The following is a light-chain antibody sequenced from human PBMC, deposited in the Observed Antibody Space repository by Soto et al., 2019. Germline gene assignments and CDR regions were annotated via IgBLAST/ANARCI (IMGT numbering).Light chain of an antibody. CDR3: GTWDSSLSAL. CDR1: SSNIGNNY. CDR2: ENN. J-gene: IGLJ1*01. Sequence: QSVLTQPPSVSAAPGQKVTISCSGSSSNIGNNYVSWYQQLPGTAPKLLIYENNKRPSGIPYRFSGSKSGTSATLGITGLQTGDEADYYCGTWDSSLSALFGTGT. V-gene: IGLV1-51*02.